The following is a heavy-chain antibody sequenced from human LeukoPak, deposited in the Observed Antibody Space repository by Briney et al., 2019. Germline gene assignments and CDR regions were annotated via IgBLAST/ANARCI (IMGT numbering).Heavy chain of an antibody. D-gene: IGHD6-13*01. V-gene: IGHV4-59*01. CDR2: IYYTGST. CDR1: GGSISNYY. CDR3: ARNLIPEQLVLNF. Sequence: ASETLSLTCTVSGGSISNYYWNWIRQPPGKGLEWIGYIYYTGSTNYNPSLKSRVTMSVDTSKNQFSLNLKSVTPEDTAVYYCARNLIPEQLVLNFWGQGTLVTVSS. J-gene: IGHJ4*02.